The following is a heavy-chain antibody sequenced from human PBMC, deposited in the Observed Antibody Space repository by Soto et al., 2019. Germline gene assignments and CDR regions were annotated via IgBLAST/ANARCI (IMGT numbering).Heavy chain of an antibody. Sequence: QVQLQESGPGLAKPSQTLSLTCTVSGASLSSGGYYWTWIRQVPGKALEWIGYIFHTGTTFYNPSLKGRVVMSIGKSDNQFSLNLRSVTAADTAVYYCARGLGYDSNGRFLAAFDVWGQGTMVTVSS. J-gene: IGHJ3*01. D-gene: IGHD3-22*01. CDR1: GASLSSGGYY. CDR3: ARGLGYDSNGRFLAAFDV. CDR2: IFHTGTT. V-gene: IGHV4-31*03.